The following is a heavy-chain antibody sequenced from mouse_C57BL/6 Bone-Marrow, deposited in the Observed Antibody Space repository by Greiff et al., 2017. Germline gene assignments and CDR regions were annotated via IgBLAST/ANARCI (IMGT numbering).Heavy chain of an antibody. CDR3: ARSLDGYYWYIDV. CDR2: ISYSGST. CDR1: GYSITSDY. D-gene: IGHD2-3*01. Sequence: DAKLQESGPGLAKPSQTLSLTCSVTGYSITSDYWNWIRKFPGNKLEYMGYISYSGSTYYNPSLKSRISITRDTSKNQYYLQLNSVTTEDTATYYCARSLDGYYWYIDVGGTGTTVTVSS. J-gene: IGHJ1*03. V-gene: IGHV3-8*01.